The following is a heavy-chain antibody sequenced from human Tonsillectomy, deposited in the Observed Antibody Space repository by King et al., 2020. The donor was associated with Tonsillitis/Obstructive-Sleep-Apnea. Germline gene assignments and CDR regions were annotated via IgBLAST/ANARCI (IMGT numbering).Heavy chain of an antibody. CDR1: GGSFSGYY. J-gene: IGHJ6*03. D-gene: IGHD1-1*01. Sequence: VQLQQWGAGLLKPSETLSLTCAVYGGSFSGYYWSWIRQPPGKGLEWIGEINHSGSTNYNPSLKSRVTISVDTSKNQFSLKLSSVTAADTAVYYCARGGGELEPHYYYYMDVWDKGTTVTVSS. CDR2: INHSGST. V-gene: IGHV4-34*01. CDR3: ARGGGELEPHYYYYMDV.